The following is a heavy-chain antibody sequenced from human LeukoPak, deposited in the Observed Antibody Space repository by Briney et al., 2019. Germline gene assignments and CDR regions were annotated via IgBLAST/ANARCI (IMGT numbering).Heavy chain of an antibody. D-gene: IGHD3-16*02. CDR1: GFTFDDYA. Sequence: PGGSLRLSCAASGFTFDDYAMHWVRQAPGKGPEWGSLISGDGGSTFYEDSGKGRWAIYRDNSKKPLYLQMNSLRAEDTAVYYCAREARPSLDYVWGSYRYTDTNLYYYYYMDVWGKGTTVTVSS. V-gene: IGHV3-43D*03. CDR3: AREARPSLDYVWGSYRYTDTNLYYYYYMDV. J-gene: IGHJ6*03. CDR2: ISGDGGST.